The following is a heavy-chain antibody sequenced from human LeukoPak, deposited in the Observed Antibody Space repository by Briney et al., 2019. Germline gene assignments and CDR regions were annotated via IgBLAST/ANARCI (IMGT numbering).Heavy chain of an antibody. V-gene: IGHV1-46*01. Sequence: ASAKVSCKASGYTFTSYYMHWVRQAPGQGLEWMGIINPSGGSTSYAQKFQGRVTTTRDTSTSTVYMELSSLRSEDTAVYYCARDSPYSSSWYPLDYWGQGTLVTVSS. CDR1: GYTFTSYY. J-gene: IGHJ4*02. CDR3: ARDSPYSSSWYPLDY. D-gene: IGHD6-13*01. CDR2: INPSGGST.